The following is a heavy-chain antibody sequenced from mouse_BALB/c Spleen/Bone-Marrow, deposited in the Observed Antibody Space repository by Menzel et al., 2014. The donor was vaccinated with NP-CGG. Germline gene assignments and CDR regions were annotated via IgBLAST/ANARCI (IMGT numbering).Heavy chain of an antibody. CDR3: ARGLGLPFYAMDY. Sequence: QVQLKQSGPELVKPGASVKMSCKASGYTFTDYVISWVKQRTGQGLERIGEIYPGSGSTYYNEKFKGKATLTADKSSNTAYMQLSSLTSEDSAVYFCARGLGLPFYAMDYWGQGTSVTVSS. D-gene: IGHD3-1*01. CDR1: GYTFTDYV. J-gene: IGHJ4*01. CDR2: IYPGSGST. V-gene: IGHV1-77*01.